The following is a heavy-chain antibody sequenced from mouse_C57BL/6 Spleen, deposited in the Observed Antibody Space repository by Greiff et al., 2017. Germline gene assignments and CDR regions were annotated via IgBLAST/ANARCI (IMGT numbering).Heavy chain of an antibody. CDR1: GYSFNDYN. V-gene: IGHV1-39*01. CDR2: INPNYVTP. CDR3: AREGGYYGSSQNCYFDV. J-gene: IGHJ1*03. D-gene: IGHD1-1*01. Sequence: VQLKESGPELVKPGASVQISCKASGYSFNDYNMNWVKPSNGKSLEWIGVINPNYVTPSYNPKFKGKATWTAYQSSRTAYIQLNSLTSEDSADYYCAREGGYYGSSQNCYFDVGGTGTTATVSS.